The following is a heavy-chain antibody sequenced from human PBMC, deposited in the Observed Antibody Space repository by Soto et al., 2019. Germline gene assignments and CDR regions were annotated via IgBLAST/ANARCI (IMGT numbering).Heavy chain of an antibody. J-gene: IGHJ5*02. D-gene: IGHD1-26*01. CDR2: ISSSGSTI. CDR3: AREKQVGWLGX. Sequence: GGSLRLSCAASGFTFSSYEMNWVRQAPGKGLEWVSYISSSGSTIYYEYSVKGRFTISRDNANNSLYLQMNSLMAEDTAVYYCAREKQVGWLGXWGQGTLVTVSX. V-gene: IGHV3-48*03. CDR1: GFTFSSYE.